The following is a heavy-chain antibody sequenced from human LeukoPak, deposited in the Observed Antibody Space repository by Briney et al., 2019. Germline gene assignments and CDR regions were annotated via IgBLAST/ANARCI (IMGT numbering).Heavy chain of an antibody. D-gene: IGHD1-1*01. CDR2: IKTKTDGGTA. J-gene: IGHJ4*02. CDR1: GFTFSNVW. CDR3: VTRVKSTGDY. Sequence: GGSLRLSCEASGFTFSNVWMNWVRQAPGKGLEWIGRIKTKTDGGTAEYAAPVKGRFTISRDDSKNTVYLQMNSLKTEDTALYYCVTRVKSTGDYWGQGTLVTVSS. V-gene: IGHV3-15*01.